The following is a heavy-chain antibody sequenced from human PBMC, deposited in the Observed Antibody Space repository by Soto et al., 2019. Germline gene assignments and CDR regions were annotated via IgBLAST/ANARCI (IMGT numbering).Heavy chain of an antibody. D-gene: IGHD2-21*02. CDR2: VRFDAINK. Sequence: QVQLVESGGGVVQPGGSLRLSCATSGFAFSSYGMHWVRQAPGKGLEWVAVVRFDAINKYYADSVKGRFTISRDNSKSLGFLQMNSLRPDDTAVYYCAKLPNCGGDCYFDYWGQGTLVTVSS. CDR3: AKLPNCGGDCYFDY. V-gene: IGHV3-30*02. J-gene: IGHJ4*02. CDR1: GFAFSSYG.